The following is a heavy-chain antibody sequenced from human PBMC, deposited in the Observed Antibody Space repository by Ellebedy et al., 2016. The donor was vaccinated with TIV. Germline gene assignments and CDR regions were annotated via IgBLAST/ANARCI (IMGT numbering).Heavy chain of an antibody. J-gene: IGHJ3*01. CDR1: GYTFTSYG. V-gene: IGHV1-18*04. D-gene: IGHD3-16*01. Sequence: AASVKVSCKASGYTFTSYGISWVRQAPGQGLEWMGWISAYNGNTNYAQKLQGRVTMTTDTSTSTTYMELRGLRSDETALYYCARIGGGVSGTSFDVWGQGTIVTVSS. CDR2: ISAYNGNT. CDR3: ARIGGGVSGTSFDV.